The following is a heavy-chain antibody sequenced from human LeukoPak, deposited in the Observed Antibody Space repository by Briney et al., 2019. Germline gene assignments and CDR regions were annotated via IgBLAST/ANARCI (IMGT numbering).Heavy chain of an antibody. CDR3: AREGPDLLWFGELS. J-gene: IGHJ5*02. V-gene: IGHV3-7*01. CDR1: GFTFSSYW. D-gene: IGHD3-10*01. CDR2: TKQDGSEK. Sequence: SGGSLRLSCAASGFTFSSYWMSWVRQAPGKGLEWVANTKQDGSEKYYVDSVKGRFTISRDNAKNSLYLQMNSLRAEDTAVYYCAREGPDLLWFGELSWGQGTLVTVSS.